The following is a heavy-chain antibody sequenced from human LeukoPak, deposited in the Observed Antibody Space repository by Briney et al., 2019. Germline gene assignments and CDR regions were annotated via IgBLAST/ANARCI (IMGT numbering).Heavy chain of an antibody. D-gene: IGHD3-22*01. V-gene: IGHV3-23*01. Sequence: GGSLRLSCAASGFTFSSYAMSWVRQAPGKGLEWVSAISGSGGSTYYADSVKGRFTISRDNPKNTLYLQMNSLRAEDTAVYYCAKVRPREYYDSSGYYRFDYWGQGTLVTVSS. CDR2: ISGSGGST. CDR1: GFTFSSYA. CDR3: AKVRPREYYDSSGYYRFDY. J-gene: IGHJ4*02.